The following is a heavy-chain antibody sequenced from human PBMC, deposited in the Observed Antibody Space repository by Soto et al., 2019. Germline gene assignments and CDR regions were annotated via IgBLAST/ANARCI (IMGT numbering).Heavy chain of an antibody. Sequence: GESLKISCKGSGYSFTSYSISWVRQMRGKGLEWMGRIDPSDSYTNSSPSFPGHVTISAGKSISTAYLQWSSLKASDTAMYYCARHSSSSYYGMDVWGQGTTVTV. D-gene: IGHD6-13*01. CDR2: IDPSDSYT. CDR1: GYSFTSYS. J-gene: IGHJ6*02. V-gene: IGHV5-10-1*01. CDR3: ARHSSSSYYGMDV.